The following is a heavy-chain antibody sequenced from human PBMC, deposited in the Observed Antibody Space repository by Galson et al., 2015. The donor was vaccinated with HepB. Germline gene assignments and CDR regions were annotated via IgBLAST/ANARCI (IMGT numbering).Heavy chain of an antibody. J-gene: IGHJ4*02. Sequence: SLRLSCAASGFTFSGYAMHWVRQAPGKGLEWVTLISYDGSRKYYADSVKGRFTISRDNSRNTLYLQMNSLRAEDTAVYYCARGLDSPGIAVDWGQGTLVTVSS. D-gene: IGHD6-19*01. CDR2: ISYDGSRK. V-gene: IGHV3-30*04. CDR3: ARGLDSPGIAVD. CDR1: GFTFSGYA.